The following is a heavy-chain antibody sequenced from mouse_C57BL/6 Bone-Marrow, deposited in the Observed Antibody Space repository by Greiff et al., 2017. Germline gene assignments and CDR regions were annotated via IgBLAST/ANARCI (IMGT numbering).Heavy chain of an antibody. J-gene: IGHJ4*01. CDR1: GYTFTSYW. Sequence: QVQLQQPGAELVRPGSSVKLSCKASGYTFTSYWMDWVKQRPGQGLEWIGNIYPSDSETHYNQKFKDKATLTVDKSSSTAYMQLSSLTSEDSAVYYCASGSYYGNYYAMDYWGQGTSVTVSS. CDR3: ASGSYYGNYYAMDY. V-gene: IGHV1-61*01. D-gene: IGHD2-1*01. CDR2: IYPSDSET.